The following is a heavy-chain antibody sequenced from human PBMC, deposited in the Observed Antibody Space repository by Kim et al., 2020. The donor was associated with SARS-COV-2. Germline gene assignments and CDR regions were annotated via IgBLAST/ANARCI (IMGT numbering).Heavy chain of an antibody. CDR2: INPNSGGT. Sequence: ASVKVSCKASGYTFTGYYMHWVRQAPGQGLEWMGRINPNSGGTNYAQKFQGRVTMTRDTSISTAYMELSRLRSDDTAVYYCAGTEYSGGWVEYWGQGTLVTVSS. CDR1: GYTFTGYY. J-gene: IGHJ4*02. D-gene: IGHD6-19*01. CDR3: AGTEYSGGWVEY. V-gene: IGHV1-2*06.